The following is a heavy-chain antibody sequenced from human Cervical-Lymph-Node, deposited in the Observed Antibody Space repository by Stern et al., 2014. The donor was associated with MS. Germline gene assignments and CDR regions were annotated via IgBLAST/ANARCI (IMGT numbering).Heavy chain of an antibody. CDR1: GYTFTGYD. D-gene: IGHD1-1*01. Sequence: VQLVQSGAEVKKPGASVKVSCKASGYTFTGYDMHWVRQAPGQGLEWMGRINPNSGGTNYAQKFQGRGTMTRDTSISTAYMELSRLRSDDTAVYYCARVGTTGTTSLDYWGQGTLVTVSS. V-gene: IGHV1-2*06. J-gene: IGHJ4*02. CDR2: INPNSGGT. CDR3: ARVGTTGTTSLDY.